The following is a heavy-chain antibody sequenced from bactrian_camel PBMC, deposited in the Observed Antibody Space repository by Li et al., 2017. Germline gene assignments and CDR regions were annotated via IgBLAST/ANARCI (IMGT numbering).Heavy chain of an antibody. J-gene: IGHJ7*01. CDR1: GDSSSTVC. CDR2: IDRDGIT. Sequence: VQLVESGGGSVQAGGSLQLSCELSGDSSSTVCMGWFRQAPGKGREGVAAIDRDGITSYADSVKGRFTVSQDNAKNTLYLQMNSLKPEDTAMYYCAADQWRDGDCNPGSWDRMDLWGEGTQVTVS. V-gene: IGHV3S57*01. D-gene: IGHD3*01.